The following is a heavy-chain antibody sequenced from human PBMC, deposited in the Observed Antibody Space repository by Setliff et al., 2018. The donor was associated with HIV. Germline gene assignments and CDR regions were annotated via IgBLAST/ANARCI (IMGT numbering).Heavy chain of an antibody. CDR1: GYSFTSYG. J-gene: IGHJ3*02. V-gene: IGHV1-18*01. CDR3: TRGGYSGAFLDAFDI. Sequence: ASVKVSCKASGYSFTSYGLSWVRQAPGQGLGWMGSITTYNGGTNYAQKFQGRVTMTTDTSTSTAYMELRSLRSDDAAVYYCTRGGYSGAFLDAFDIWGQGAMVTVSS. CDR2: ITTYNGGT. D-gene: IGHD1-26*01.